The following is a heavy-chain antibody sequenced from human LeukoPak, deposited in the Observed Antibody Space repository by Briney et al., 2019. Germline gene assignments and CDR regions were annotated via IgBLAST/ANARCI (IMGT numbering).Heavy chain of an antibody. J-gene: IGHJ4*02. Sequence: PGGSLRLSCAASGFTFSSYSMNWVRQAPGKGLEWVSSISSSSSYIYYADSVKGRFTISRDHAKNSPHLQMKSLRPEEPAVYYCPRVRYSSSSPFDYWGQGTLVTVSS. CDR3: PRVRYSSSSPFDY. CDR2: ISSSSSYI. V-gene: IGHV3-21*04. D-gene: IGHD6-6*01. CDR1: GFTFSSYS.